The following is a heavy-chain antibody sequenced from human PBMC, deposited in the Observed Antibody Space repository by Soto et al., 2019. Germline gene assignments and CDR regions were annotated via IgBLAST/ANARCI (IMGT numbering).Heavy chain of an antibody. J-gene: IGHJ3*02. Sequence: PSETLSLTCAVYGGSFSGYYWSWIRQPPGKGLEWIGEINHSGSTNYNPSLKSRVTISVDTSKNQFSLKLSSVTAADTAVYYCARPYYYDSSGYSDAFDIWGQGTMVTVSS. CDR1: GGSFSGYY. CDR3: ARPYYYDSSGYSDAFDI. D-gene: IGHD3-22*01. V-gene: IGHV4-34*01. CDR2: INHSGST.